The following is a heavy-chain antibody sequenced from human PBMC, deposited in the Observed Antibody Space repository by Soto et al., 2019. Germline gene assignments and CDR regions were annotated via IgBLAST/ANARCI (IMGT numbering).Heavy chain of an antibody. V-gene: IGHV3-9*01. CDR2: ISWNSGII. J-gene: IGHJ6*04. Sequence: EVQLVESGGGLVQPGRSLRLSCAASGFTFDDYAMHWVRQAPGKGLEWVSGISWNSGIIGYADSVKGRFTISRDNAKNSLYLKMNSLRAEDTALYYCAKVPLGILWFGELDVWGKGTTVTVSS. D-gene: IGHD3-10*01. CDR3: AKVPLGILWFGELDV. CDR1: GFTFDDYA.